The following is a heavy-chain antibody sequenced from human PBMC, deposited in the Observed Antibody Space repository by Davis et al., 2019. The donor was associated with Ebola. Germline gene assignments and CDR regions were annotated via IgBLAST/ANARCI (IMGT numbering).Heavy chain of an antibody. Sequence: GESLQLSCAASGFTFSSYEINWVRQAPGKGLEWLSHITTSHTEYYADSVTGRFTISRDNARDSAYLQMNNLRPEDTAVYYCGREGVGPPGWFDPWGQGTLVTVSS. J-gene: IGHJ5*02. CDR3: GREGVGPPGWFDP. CDR1: GFTFSSYE. CDR2: ITTSHTE. D-gene: IGHD1-26*01. V-gene: IGHV3-48*03.